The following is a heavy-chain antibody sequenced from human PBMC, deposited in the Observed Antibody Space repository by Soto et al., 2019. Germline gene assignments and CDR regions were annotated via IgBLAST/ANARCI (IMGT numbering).Heavy chain of an antibody. D-gene: IGHD6-13*01. CDR1: GFTFSSYS. J-gene: IGHJ4*02. CDR3: ARGTQQQLVFDY. V-gene: IGHV4-39*07. CDR2: IYYSGST. Sequence: NPGGSLRLSCAASGFTFSSYSMNWVRQAPGKGLEWIGSIYYSGSTYYNPSLKSRVTISVDTSKNQFSLKLSSVTAADTAVYYCARGTQQQLVFDYWGQGTLVTVSS.